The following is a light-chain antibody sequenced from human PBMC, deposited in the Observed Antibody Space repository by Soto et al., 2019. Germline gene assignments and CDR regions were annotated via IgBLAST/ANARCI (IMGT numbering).Light chain of an antibody. CDR2: GGS. Sequence: IVCTQAPGTPSLSPGERATPSCRASQTVTSDYLAWYQQEPGQAPRLLIYGGSSRATGIPVRFSGSGSETDFTLTITRLEPEDFAVYYCQQYSSSRTFGQGTKVDI. V-gene: IGKV3-20*01. CDR3: QQYSSSRT. CDR1: QTVTSDY. J-gene: IGKJ1*01.